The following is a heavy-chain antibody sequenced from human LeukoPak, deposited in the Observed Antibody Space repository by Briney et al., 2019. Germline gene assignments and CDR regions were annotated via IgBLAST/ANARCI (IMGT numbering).Heavy chain of an antibody. Sequence: SSETLSLTCTVSGGSISSYYWSWIRQPPGKGLEWIGYIYYSGSTNYNPSLKSRVTISVDTSKNQFSLKLSSVTAEDTAMYYCARRYCSGPTCQASPIDYWGQGTLVTVSS. V-gene: IGHV4-59*01. J-gene: IGHJ4*02. CDR2: IYYSGST. CDR3: ARRYCSGPTCQASPIDY. D-gene: IGHD2-2*01. CDR1: GGSISSYY.